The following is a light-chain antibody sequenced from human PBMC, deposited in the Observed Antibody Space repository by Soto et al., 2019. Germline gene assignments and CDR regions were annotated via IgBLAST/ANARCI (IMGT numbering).Light chain of an antibody. V-gene: IGKV1-33*01. CDR3: QQYDDLPFT. Sequence: DIQMTQSPSSLSASVGDRVTITCQASQNIRTYLNWYQQKPGQAPKLLIEDASNLGIGVRSRFSGSGSGTDFTFTISSLQPEDIATYYCQQYDDLPFTFGPGTKVDIK. CDR2: DAS. CDR1: QNIRTY. J-gene: IGKJ3*01.